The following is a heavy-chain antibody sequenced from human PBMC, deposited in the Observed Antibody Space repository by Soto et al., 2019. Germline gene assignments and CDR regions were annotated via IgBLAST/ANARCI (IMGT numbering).Heavy chain of an antibody. CDR2: INYNAAA. CDR1: GGSISGGDYH. J-gene: IGHJ6*02. V-gene: IGHV4-30-4*01. D-gene: IGHD3-3*01. Sequence: QVQLQESGPGLVNPAQTLSLTCSGSGGSISGGDYHWSWIRQAPGKGLEWIGSINYNAAAAYNPSLETRLTISVDAAKNQFSLKVRSVTAADTAVYYCARAVQSKILLFGKLTRRDYYYGMDVCGQGTKGTVSS. CDR3: ARAVQSKILLFGKLTRRDYYYGMDV.